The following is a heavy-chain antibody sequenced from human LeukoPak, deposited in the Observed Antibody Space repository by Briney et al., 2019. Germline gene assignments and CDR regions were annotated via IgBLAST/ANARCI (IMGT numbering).Heavy chain of an antibody. CDR2: IYYSGST. CDR3: ARDLGNGDYAFDY. CDR1: GGSISSGDYY. J-gene: IGHJ4*02. V-gene: IGHV4-30-4*01. D-gene: IGHD4-17*01. Sequence: SQTLSLTCTVSGGSISSGDYYWSWIRQPPGKGLEWFGYIYYSGSTYYNPSLKSRVTISVDTSKNQFCMKLSSVTAADTSVYYCARDLGNGDYAFDYWGQGTLVTVSS.